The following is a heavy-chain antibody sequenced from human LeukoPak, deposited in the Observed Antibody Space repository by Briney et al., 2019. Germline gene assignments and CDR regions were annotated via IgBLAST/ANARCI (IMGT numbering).Heavy chain of an antibody. V-gene: IGHV4-34*01. CDR2: INHSGST. CDR1: GGSFSGYY. J-gene: IGHJ4*02. D-gene: IGHD1-1*01. CDR3: ARGVGYNDY. Sequence: SETLSLTCAVYGGSFSGYYWSWIRQPPGKGLEWIGEINHSGSTNYNPSLKSRVTISVDTSKNQFSLKLSSVTAADTAVYYCARGVGYNDYWGQGTLVTVSS.